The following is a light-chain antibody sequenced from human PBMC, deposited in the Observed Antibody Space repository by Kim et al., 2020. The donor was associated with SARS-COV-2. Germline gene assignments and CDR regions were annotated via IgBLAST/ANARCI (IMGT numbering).Light chain of an antibody. J-gene: IGKJ1*01. CDR1: QDINNF. CDR3: QKYKSAPWT. CDR2: AAS. V-gene: IGKV1-27*01. Sequence: DIQMTQSPSSLFAYVGDRVAITCRASQDINNFVAWYQQKPGKVPKLLIYAASTLQSGVPSRFSGSASGTDFTLTISSLQPEDVATYYCQKYKSAPWTFGQGTKVDIK.